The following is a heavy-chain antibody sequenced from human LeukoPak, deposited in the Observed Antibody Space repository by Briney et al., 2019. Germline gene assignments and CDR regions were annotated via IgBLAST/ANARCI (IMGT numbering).Heavy chain of an antibody. CDR3: AKDLVRFQTWFDP. V-gene: IGHV3-23*01. D-gene: IGHD3-3*01. CDR1: GFTFSKAW. CDR2: ISGSGGST. Sequence: GGSLELSCAASGFTFSKAWMTWVRRAPGKGLEWVSAISGSGGSTYYADSVKGRFTISRDNSKNTLYLQMNSLRAEDTAVYYCAKDLVRFQTWFDPWGQGTLVTVSS. J-gene: IGHJ5*02.